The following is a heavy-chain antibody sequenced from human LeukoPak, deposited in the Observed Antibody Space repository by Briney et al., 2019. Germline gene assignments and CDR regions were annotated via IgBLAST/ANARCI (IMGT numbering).Heavy chain of an antibody. CDR3: ARVYETNGYLY. V-gene: IGHV3-74*01. CDR1: GFSFSGHW. CDR2: ISPTGSTT. D-gene: IGHD3-22*01. J-gene: IGHJ4*02. Sequence: GSLRLSCTASGFSFSGHWMHWARQLPGKGLVWVSRISPTGSTTSYADSVKGRFTVSRDNAKNTLYLQVNNLRAEDTAVYYCARVYETNGYLYWGQGSLVTVSS.